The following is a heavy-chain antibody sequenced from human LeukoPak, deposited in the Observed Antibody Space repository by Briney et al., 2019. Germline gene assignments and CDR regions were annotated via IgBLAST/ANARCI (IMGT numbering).Heavy chain of an antibody. CDR1: GFTFSSYG. CDR3: AKSVIPAEYFQH. J-gene: IGHJ1*01. D-gene: IGHD2/OR15-2a*01. Sequence: PGGSLRLSCAASGFTFSSYGFHWVRQAPGKGLEWVSAISGSGGSTYYADSVKGRFTISRDNSKNTLYLQMNSLRAEDTAVYYCAKSVIPAEYFQHWGQGTLVTVSS. V-gene: IGHV3-23*01. CDR2: ISGSGGST.